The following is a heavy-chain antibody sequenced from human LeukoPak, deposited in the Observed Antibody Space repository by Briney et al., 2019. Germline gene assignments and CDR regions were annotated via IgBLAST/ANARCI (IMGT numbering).Heavy chain of an antibody. V-gene: IGHV3-48*02. CDR2: ISGGGETI. J-gene: IGHJ5*01. CDR3: ARRGPNGSGWFDY. CDR1: GFTFSGYS. D-gene: IGHD6-19*01. Sequence: GGSLRLSCAVSGFTFSGYSMNWVRQAPGKGLEWVSYISGGGETIRYADSVRGRFTISRDNAKNSLYLQMNTLRDEDTAVYYCARRGPNGSGWFDYWGQGNLVTVSS.